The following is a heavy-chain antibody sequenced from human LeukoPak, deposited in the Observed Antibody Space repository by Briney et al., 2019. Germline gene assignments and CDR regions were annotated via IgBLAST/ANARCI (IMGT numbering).Heavy chain of an antibody. CDR2: ISGSGGST. CDR3: AKGGVMVRGVQIV. D-gene: IGHD3-10*01. J-gene: IGHJ4*02. Sequence: GGSLRLSCAASGFSFDKYAMTWVRQAPGKGLEWVSDISGSGGSTYYADSVKGRFTISRDNSKNTLYLQMNSLRVEDTAVYYCAKGGVMVRGVQIVWGQGTLATVSS. V-gene: IGHV3-23*01. CDR1: GFSFDKYA.